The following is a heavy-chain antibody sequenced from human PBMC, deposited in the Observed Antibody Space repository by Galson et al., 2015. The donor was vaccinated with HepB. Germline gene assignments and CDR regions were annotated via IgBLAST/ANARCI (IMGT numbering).Heavy chain of an antibody. CDR2: ISSSSSYT. D-gene: IGHD3-10*01. CDR1: GFTFSDYY. J-gene: IGHJ6*02. Sequence: SLRLSCAASGFTFSDYYMSWIRQAPGKGLEWVSYISSSSSYTNYADSVKGRFTISRDNAKNSLYLQMNSLRAEDTAVYYCARDLYYGSGSTGKGGPYYYYYYGMDVWGQGTTVTVSS. V-gene: IGHV3-11*06. CDR3: ARDLYYGSGSTGKGGPYYYYYYGMDV.